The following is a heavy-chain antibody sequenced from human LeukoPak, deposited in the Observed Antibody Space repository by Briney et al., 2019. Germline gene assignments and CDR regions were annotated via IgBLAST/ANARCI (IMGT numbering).Heavy chain of an antibody. CDR3: TRARGGERYFDWSYIRTLPNQHFDY. CDR1: GFTFGDYA. V-gene: IGHV3-49*04. J-gene: IGHJ4*02. D-gene: IGHD3-9*01. Sequence: GGSLRLSCTASGFTFGDYAMSWVRQAPGKGLEWVGFIRSKAYGGTTEYAASVKGRFTISRDDSKSIAYLQMNSLKTEDTAVYYCTRARGGERYFDWSYIRTLPNQHFDYWGQGTLVTVSS. CDR2: IRSKAYGGTT.